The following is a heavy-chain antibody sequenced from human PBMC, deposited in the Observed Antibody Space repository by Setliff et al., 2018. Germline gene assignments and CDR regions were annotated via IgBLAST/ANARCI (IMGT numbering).Heavy chain of an antibody. CDR2: INPIFGTA. CDR3: ASDKGYDSSGYYFYYYYYMDV. J-gene: IGHJ6*03. D-gene: IGHD3-22*01. Sequence: SVKVSCKASGGTFSSYGVSWVRQAPEQGLEWMGGINPIFGTANYAQKFQGRVTITRDTSASTVYMELSSLRYEDTAVFYCASDKGYDSSGYYFYYYYYMDVWGKGTTVTVSS. V-gene: IGHV1-69*05. CDR1: GGTFSSYG.